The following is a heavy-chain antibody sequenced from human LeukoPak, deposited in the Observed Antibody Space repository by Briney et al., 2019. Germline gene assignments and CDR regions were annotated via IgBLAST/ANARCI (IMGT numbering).Heavy chain of an antibody. Sequence: ASVKVSCKASGYTFTGYYMHWVRQAPGQGLEWMGWINPNSGGTNYAQKFQGRVTMTRDTSISTAYMELSSLRSEDTAVYYCARRRELSAFDIWGQGTMVTVSS. V-gene: IGHV1-2*02. J-gene: IGHJ3*02. CDR1: GYTFTGYY. CDR2: INPNSGGT. CDR3: ARRRELSAFDI. D-gene: IGHD1-7*01.